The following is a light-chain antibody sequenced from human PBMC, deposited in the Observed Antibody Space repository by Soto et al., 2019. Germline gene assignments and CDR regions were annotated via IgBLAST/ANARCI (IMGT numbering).Light chain of an antibody. CDR3: QQYNTWLLT. Sequence: EVVMTQSPATLSVSPGERVTLSCRASQSINAHLAWYQQKPGQAPRLLIHGASTRATGIPARFSGSGFGTEFIPTNSRLQVEDFAIYYCQQYNTWLLTFGPGAKVEIQ. CDR1: QSINAH. CDR2: GAS. V-gene: IGKV3-15*01. J-gene: IGKJ1*01.